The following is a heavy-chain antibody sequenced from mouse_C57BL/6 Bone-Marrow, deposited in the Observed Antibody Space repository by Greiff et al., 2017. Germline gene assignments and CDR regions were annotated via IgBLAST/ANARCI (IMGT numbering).Heavy chain of an antibody. V-gene: IGHV1-52*01. CDR2: IDPSDSET. CDR1: GYTFTSYW. Sequence: VQLQQPGAELVRPGSSVKLSCKASGYTFTSYWMHWVKQRPIQGLEWIGNIDPSDSETHYNQKFKDKATLTVDKSSSTAYMQLSSLTSEVSAVYYWAREGIYYGNYAAWFAYWGQGTLVTVSA. CDR3: AREGIYYGNYAAWFAY. D-gene: IGHD2-1*01. J-gene: IGHJ3*01.